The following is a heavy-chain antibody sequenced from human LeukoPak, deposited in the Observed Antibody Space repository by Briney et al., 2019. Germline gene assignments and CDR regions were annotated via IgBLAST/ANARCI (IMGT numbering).Heavy chain of an antibody. CDR1: GFTVSSYA. D-gene: IGHD6-19*01. J-gene: IGHJ4*02. Sequence: GGSLRLSCAASGFTVSSYAMTWVRQAPGKGLEWVSAVSGSGGGTYYADSVKGRFSISRDNSKDTVYLQMNSLSAEDTAVYYCAKTTTGYSSGRYPGWPVDYWGQGTLVTVSS. CDR2: VSGSGGGT. CDR3: AKTTTGYSSGRYPGWPVDY. V-gene: IGHV3-23*01.